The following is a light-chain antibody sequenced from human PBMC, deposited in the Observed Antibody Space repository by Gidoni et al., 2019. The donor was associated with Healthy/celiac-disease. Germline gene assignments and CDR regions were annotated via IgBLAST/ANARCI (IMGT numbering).Light chain of an antibody. CDR3: MQGTHWQVT. V-gene: IGKV2-30*01. Sequence: DVVMTQSPLSLPVTLGQVVSITCRSSQSLVYSDGNTYLNWFLQMPGQSPRRLIYKVSNRDSGVPDRFSGSGSGTDFTLKISRVEAEDVGVYYCMQGTHWQVTFGGGTKVEIK. CDR2: KVS. CDR1: QSLVYSDGNTY. J-gene: IGKJ4*01.